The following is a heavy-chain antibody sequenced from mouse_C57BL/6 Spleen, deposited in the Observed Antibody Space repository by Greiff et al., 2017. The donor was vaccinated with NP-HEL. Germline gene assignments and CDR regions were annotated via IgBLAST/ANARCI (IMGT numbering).Heavy chain of an antibody. J-gene: IGHJ4*01. V-gene: IGHV5-6*01. CDR2: ISSGGSYT. CDR1: GFTFSSYG. Sequence: EVMLVESGGDLVKPGGSLKLSCAASGFTFSSYGMSWVRQTPDKRLEWVATISSGGSYTYYPDSVKGRFTISRDNAKNTLYLQMSSLKSEDTAMYYCASHDYDMVYAMDYWGQGTSVTVSS. CDR3: ASHDYDMVYAMDY. D-gene: IGHD2-4*01.